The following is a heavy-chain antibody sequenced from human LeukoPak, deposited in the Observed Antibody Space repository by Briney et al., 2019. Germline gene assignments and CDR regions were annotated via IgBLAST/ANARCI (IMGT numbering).Heavy chain of an antibody. J-gene: IGHJ4*02. V-gene: IGHV3-21*01. Sequence: PGGSLRLSCAASGFTFSSYSMNWVRQAPGKGLEWVSSISSSSSYIYYADSVKSRFTISRDNAKNSLYLQMNSLRAGDTAVYYCARGTRLRQATTAPEAGYWGQGTLVTVSS. CDR2: ISSSSSYI. D-gene: IGHD5-12*01. CDR3: ARGTRLRQATTAPEAGY. CDR1: GFTFSSYS.